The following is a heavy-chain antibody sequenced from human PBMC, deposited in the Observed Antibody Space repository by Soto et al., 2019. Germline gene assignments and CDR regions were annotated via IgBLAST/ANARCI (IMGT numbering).Heavy chain of an antibody. Sequence: QVQLVESGGGVVQPGRSLRLSCAASGLTFSSYAMHWVRQAPGKGLEWVAVISYDGNNKYHADSVKGRFTISRDNSKNTLYLQMNSLGAEDTAVFYCARELERYFDLWGRGTLVTVSS. V-gene: IGHV3-30-3*01. CDR2: ISYDGNNK. CDR1: GLTFSSYA. J-gene: IGHJ2*01. CDR3: ARELERYFDL. D-gene: IGHD1-1*01.